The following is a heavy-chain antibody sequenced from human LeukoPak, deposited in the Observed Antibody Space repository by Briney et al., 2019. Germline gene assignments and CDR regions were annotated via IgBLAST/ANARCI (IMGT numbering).Heavy chain of an antibody. CDR1: GFTFSSYW. Sequence: GGSLRLSCAASGFTFSSYWMSWVRQAPGKGLEWVSAISGSGGRTNYADSVKGRFTISRDNSKNTLYLQMNSLRAEDTAVYYCAKDGGGYCSSTTCYTTPDYWGQGTLVTVSS. V-gene: IGHV3-23*01. J-gene: IGHJ4*02. D-gene: IGHD2-2*02. CDR2: ISGSGGRT. CDR3: AKDGGGYCSSTTCYTTPDY.